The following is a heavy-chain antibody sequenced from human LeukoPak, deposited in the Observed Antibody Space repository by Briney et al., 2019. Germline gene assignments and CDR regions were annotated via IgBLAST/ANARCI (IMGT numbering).Heavy chain of an antibody. V-gene: IGHV1-24*01. CDR1: GYTLTELS. D-gene: IGHD5-12*01. Sequence: ASVKVSCKVSGYTLTELSMHWVRQAPGKGLEWMGGFDPEDGETIYAQKFQGRVTMTEDTSTDTAYMGLSSLRSEDAAVYYCATGDGYSGYDYNYWGQGTLVTVSS. J-gene: IGHJ4*02. CDR3: ATGDGYSGYDYNY. CDR2: FDPEDGET.